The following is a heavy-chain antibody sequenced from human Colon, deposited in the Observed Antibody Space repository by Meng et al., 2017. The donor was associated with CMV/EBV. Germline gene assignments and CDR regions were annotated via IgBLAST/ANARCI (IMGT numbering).Heavy chain of an antibody. CDR2: INPNGGGT. Sequence: ASVKVSCKASGYTFTDYYLHWVRQAPGQGREGMGWINPNGGGTDYAQTSQGRVTMTRDTSTTTAYLEVNRLTSDDTATYYCARVKCGTTSCSQGLDPWGQGTLVTVSS. CDR1: GYTFTDYY. J-gene: IGHJ5*02. V-gene: IGHV1-2*02. CDR3: ARVKCGTTSCSQGLDP. D-gene: IGHD1-7*01.